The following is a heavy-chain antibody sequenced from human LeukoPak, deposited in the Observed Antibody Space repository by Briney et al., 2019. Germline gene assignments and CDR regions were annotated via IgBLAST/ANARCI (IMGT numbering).Heavy chain of an antibody. CDR1: GFTFSIYA. CDR3: ARGKTTVYCGGDCYAFDY. CDR2: ISGSGGST. D-gene: IGHD2-21*02. V-gene: IGHV3-23*01. Sequence: GGSLRLSCAASGFTFSIYAMSWVRQAPGKGLEWVSAISGSGGSTYYADSVKGRFTISRDNSKNTLYLQMNSLRAEDTAVYYCARGKTTVYCGGDCYAFDYWGQGSLVTVSS. J-gene: IGHJ4*02.